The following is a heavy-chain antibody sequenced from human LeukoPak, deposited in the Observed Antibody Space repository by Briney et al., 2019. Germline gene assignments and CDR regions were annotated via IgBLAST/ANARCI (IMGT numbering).Heavy chain of an antibody. D-gene: IGHD3-3*01. CDR1: GGSISSYY. V-gene: IGHV4-59*01. J-gene: IGHJ5*02. Sequence: PSETLSLTCTVSGGSISSYYWSWIRQPPGKGLEWIGYIYYSGSTNYNPSLKSRVTISVDTSKNQFSLKLSSVTAADTAVYYCARGGATIFGVVIIPVDWFDPWGQGTLVTVSS. CDR2: IYYSGST. CDR3: ARGGATIFGVVIIPVDWFDP.